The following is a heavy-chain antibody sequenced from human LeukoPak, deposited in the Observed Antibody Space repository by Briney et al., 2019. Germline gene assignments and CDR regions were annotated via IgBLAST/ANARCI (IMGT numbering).Heavy chain of an antibody. V-gene: IGHV1-2*06. CDR2: INPNSGGT. D-gene: IGHD5-12*01. CDR1: GYTFTGYY. CDR3: ARIVAGDNDAFDI. J-gene: IGHJ3*02. Sequence: GASVKVSCKASGYTFTGYYMHWVRQAPGQGLEWMGRINPNSGGTNYAQKFRGRVTMTRDTSISTAYMELSRLRSDDTAVYYCARIVAGDNDAFDIWGQGTMVTVSS.